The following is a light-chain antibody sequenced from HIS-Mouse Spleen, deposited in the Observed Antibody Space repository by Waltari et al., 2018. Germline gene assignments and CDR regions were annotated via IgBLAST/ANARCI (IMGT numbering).Light chain of an antibody. CDR1: ALPKKY. Sequence: SYELTQPPSVSVSPGQTARITCSGDALPKKYAYWSQQKSGQAPVLGIYEDSNRPSGIPERFAGSSSGTMATMTISGAQVEDEADYYCYSTDSSGNHRVFGGGTKLTVL. CDR2: EDS. J-gene: IGLJ2*01. CDR3: YSTDSSGNHRV. V-gene: IGLV3-10*01.